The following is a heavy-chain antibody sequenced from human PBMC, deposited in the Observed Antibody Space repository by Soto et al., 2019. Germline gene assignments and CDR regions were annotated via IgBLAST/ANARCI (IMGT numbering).Heavy chain of an antibody. Sequence: SETLSLTCTVSGGSISSGDYYWSWIRQPPGKGLEWIGYIYYSGSTYYNPSLKSRVTISVDTSKNQFSLKLSSVTAADTAVYYWARAEVWNGSGDYWGQGTLVTVSS. J-gene: IGHJ4*02. CDR1: GGSISSGDYY. CDR3: ARAEVWNGSGDY. D-gene: IGHD3-10*01. CDR2: IYYSGST. V-gene: IGHV4-30-4*01.